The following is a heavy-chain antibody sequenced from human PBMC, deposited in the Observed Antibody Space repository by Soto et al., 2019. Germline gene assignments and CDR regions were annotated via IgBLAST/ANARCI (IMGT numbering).Heavy chain of an antibody. CDR3: ASVPRYNCSDP. CDR1: GDSGGFISSSSYH. J-gene: IGHJ5*02. CDR2: IYYSGST. D-gene: IGHD3-10*01. Sequence: PSETLSLTCTVSGDSGGFISSSSYHWGWIRQPPGKGLEWIGNIYYSGSTYHNPSLKSRVTISGDTSKNQFSLRPTSVTAADTAVYYCASVPRYNCSDPWGQGTLVTVSS. V-gene: IGHV4-39*01.